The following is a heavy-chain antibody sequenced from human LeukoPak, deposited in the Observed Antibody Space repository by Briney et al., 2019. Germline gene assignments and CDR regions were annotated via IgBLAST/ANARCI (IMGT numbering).Heavy chain of an antibody. J-gene: IGHJ4*02. V-gene: IGHV3-21*01. CDR2: ISSTSSYI. CDR1: GFAVISNY. D-gene: IGHD6-13*01. CDR3: AREDRGYYFDY. Sequence: PGGSLILSCAASGFAVISNYMSWVRQAPGKGLEWVSSISSTSSYIHYADSLKGRFTISRDNAKNSLYLQMNSLRAEDTAVYYCAREDRGYYFDYWGQGTLVTVSS.